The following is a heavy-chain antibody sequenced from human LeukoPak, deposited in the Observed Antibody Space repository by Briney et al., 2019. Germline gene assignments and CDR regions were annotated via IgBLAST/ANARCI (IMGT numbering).Heavy chain of an antibody. J-gene: IGHJ4*02. CDR2: MSYDETNK. Sequence: PGGSLRLSCAASGFILTTYGMHWVRQAPGKGLEWVAFMSYDETNKYYADSVKGRFTISRDNSKNTLYLQMNSLRAEDTAVYYCARGAGYNYPYYFDYWGQGTLVTVSS. CDR1: GFILTTYG. CDR3: ARGAGYNYPYYFDY. D-gene: IGHD5-24*01. V-gene: IGHV3-30*03.